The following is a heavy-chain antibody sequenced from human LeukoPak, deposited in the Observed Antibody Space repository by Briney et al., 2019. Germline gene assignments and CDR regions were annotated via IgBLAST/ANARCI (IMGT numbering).Heavy chain of an antibody. Sequence: GASVKVSCKASGYTFTGYYMHWVRQAPGQGLEWMGIINPSGGSTTYAQKFQGRVTMTRDTSTNTVYMELSSLRSEDTAVYYCARDRGRYPEYYFDYWGQGTLVTVSS. J-gene: IGHJ4*02. CDR1: GYTFTGYY. CDR3: ARDRGRYPEYYFDY. V-gene: IGHV1-46*01. CDR2: INPSGGST. D-gene: IGHD1-14*01.